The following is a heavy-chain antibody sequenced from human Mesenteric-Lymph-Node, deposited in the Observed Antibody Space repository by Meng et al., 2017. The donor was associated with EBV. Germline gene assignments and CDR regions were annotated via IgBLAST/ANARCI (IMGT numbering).Heavy chain of an antibody. CDR2: IFHSGGT. CDR1: SGSISNSNW. D-gene: IGHD3-16*02. V-gene: IGHV4-4*02. CDR3: ARITFGGAIGD. J-gene: IGHJ4*02. Sequence: VQLQASGPGLVQPSGTLSLTYAVSSGSISNSNWWSWVRQPPGKGLQWSGEIFHSGGTNYNPSLKSRVTISVDKSKNQFSLKVNSLTAADTAVYYCARITFGGAIGDWGQGTLVTVSS.